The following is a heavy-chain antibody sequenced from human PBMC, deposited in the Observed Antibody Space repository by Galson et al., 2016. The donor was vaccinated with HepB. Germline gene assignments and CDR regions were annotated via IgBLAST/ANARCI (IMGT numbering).Heavy chain of an antibody. CDR1: GFTFSRYW. Sequence: SLRLSCAASGFTFSRYWMHWVRQAPGMGLEWVSRIKGDGSPTTYVDSVKGRFTISRDNAKNTLYLQVNNLRGEDTAVYYCVREGDHWNFDHWGQGTLVTVSS. D-gene: IGHD1-1*01. J-gene: IGHJ4*02. CDR3: VREGDHWNFDH. V-gene: IGHV3-74*01. CDR2: IKGDGSPT.